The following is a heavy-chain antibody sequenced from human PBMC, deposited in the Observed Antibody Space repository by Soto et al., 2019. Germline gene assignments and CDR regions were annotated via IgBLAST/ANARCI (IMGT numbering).Heavy chain of an antibody. V-gene: IGHV1-18*01. CDR2: ISAYNGNT. CDR1: GYTFTSCA. J-gene: IGHJ4*02. D-gene: IGHD3-10*01. CDR3: ARAWFGDFVYYFDY. Sequence: GASVKVSCKASGYTFTSCAISWVRQAPGQGLEWMGWISAYNGNTNYAQKLQGRVTMTTDTSTSSASMELRSLRSDDTAVYYCARAWFGDFVYYFDYWGQGTLVTVSS.